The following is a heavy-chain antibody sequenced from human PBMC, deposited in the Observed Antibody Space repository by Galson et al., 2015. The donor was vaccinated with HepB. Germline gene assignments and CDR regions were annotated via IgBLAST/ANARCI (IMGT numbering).Heavy chain of an antibody. CDR1: GYTFTSHD. D-gene: IGHD3-22*01. J-gene: IGHJ3*02. Sequence: SVKVSCKASGYTFTSHDINWVRQAPGQGLEWMVWMNPRSGNTGYAREFKGRVTVTRNTSISTAYMELSSLSSDDTAVYYCARGGGYFDGSGYHIDAFEIWGQGRMVSVSS. CDR3: ARGGGYFDGSGYHIDAFEI. V-gene: IGHV1-8*01. CDR2: MNPRSGNT.